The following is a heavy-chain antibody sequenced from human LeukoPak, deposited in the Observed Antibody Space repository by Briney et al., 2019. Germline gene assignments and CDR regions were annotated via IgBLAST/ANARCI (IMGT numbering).Heavy chain of an antibody. Sequence: GGSLRLSCAASGLIFSRYSMNWVRQAPGKGLEWVSYISSSSDNTIYYADSVKGRFTISRDNAKNSLYMDMDSLRDEDTATYYWAIVTWKAYGEFEFWGLGTQVTVSS. CDR1: GLIFSRYS. D-gene: IGHD2-21*01. CDR2: ISSSSDNTI. J-gene: IGHJ4*02. CDR3: AIVTWKAYGEFEF. V-gene: IGHV3-48*02.